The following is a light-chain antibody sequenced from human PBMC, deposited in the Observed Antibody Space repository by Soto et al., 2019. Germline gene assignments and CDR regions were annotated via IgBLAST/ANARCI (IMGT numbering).Light chain of an antibody. J-gene: IGLJ2*01. V-gene: IGLV2-11*01. Sequence: QSALTQPRSVSGSPGQSVTISCTGTSSDVGGYNYVSWYQQHPGKAPKLMIYDVSNRPSGVPDCFSGSKSGNTASLTISGLQAEDEADYYCCSYAGSYTLVFGGGTKLTVL. CDR2: DVS. CDR1: SSDVGGYNY. CDR3: CSYAGSYTLV.